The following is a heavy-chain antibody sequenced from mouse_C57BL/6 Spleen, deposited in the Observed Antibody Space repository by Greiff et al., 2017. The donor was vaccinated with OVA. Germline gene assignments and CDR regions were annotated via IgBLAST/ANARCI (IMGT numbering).Heavy chain of an antibody. Sequence: EVKLVESGGGLVQPGGSMKLSCVASGFTFSNYWMNWVRQSPEKGLEWVAQIRLKSDNYATHYAESVKGRFTISRAASKSSVYLHMNHLWAEDTGIYYCAGQTWDGAYWGQGTLVTVSA. CDR2: IRLKSDNYAT. D-gene: IGHD4-1*01. J-gene: IGHJ3*01. V-gene: IGHV6-3*01. CDR1: GFTFSNYW. CDR3: AGQTWDGAY.